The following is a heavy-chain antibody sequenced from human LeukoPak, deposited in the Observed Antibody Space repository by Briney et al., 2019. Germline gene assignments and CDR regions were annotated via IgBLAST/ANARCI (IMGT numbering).Heavy chain of an antibody. CDR3: AKKKVKGDYGDDVFNI. D-gene: IGHD4-17*01. Sequence: GGSLRLSCAASGFTFSSYAMSWVRQAPGKGLEWVSAISGSGGSTYYADSVKGRFTISRDNSKNTLYLQMNSLRAEDTAVYYWAKKKVKGDYGDDVFNIWGQGTMVTVSS. J-gene: IGHJ3*02. V-gene: IGHV3-23*01. CDR1: GFTFSSYA. CDR2: ISGSGGST.